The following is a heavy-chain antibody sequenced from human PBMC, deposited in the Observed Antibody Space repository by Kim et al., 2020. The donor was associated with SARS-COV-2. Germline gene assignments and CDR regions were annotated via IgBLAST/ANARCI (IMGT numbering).Heavy chain of an antibody. D-gene: IGHD3-10*01. Sequence: GGSLRLSCAASGFTFSIYAMSWVRQAPGKGLEWVAAISGSGGSTFYADSLKGRVTISRDNSKNTLYLQMHSLRSEDTAVYYCASFYGSGSYYFVPGGYWG. CDR3: ASFYGSGSYYFVPGGY. J-gene: IGHJ4*01. V-gene: IGHV3-23*01. CDR2: ISGSGGST. CDR1: GFTFSIYA.